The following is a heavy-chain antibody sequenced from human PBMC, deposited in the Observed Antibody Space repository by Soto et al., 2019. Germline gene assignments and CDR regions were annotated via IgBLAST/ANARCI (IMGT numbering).Heavy chain of an antibody. CDR1: GGSFSGYY. CDR3: ARRNDYGGNPDFFDY. CDR2: INHSGST. V-gene: IGHV4-34*01. J-gene: IGHJ4*02. D-gene: IGHD4-17*01. Sequence: SSETLSLTCAVYGGSFSGYYWTWIRQPPGKGLEWIGEINHSGSTNYNPSLKSRVTISVDTSKNQFSLKLSSVTAADTAVYYCARRNDYGGNPDFFDYWGQGTLVTVSS.